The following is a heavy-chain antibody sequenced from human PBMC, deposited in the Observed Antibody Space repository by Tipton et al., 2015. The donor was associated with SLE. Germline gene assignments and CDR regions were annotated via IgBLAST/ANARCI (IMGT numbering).Heavy chain of an antibody. D-gene: IGHD1-1*01. CDR3: ARSWNDAPPDLGY. CDR1: GGSIGSFY. V-gene: IGHV4-59*01. CDR2: IDYTANP. J-gene: IGHJ4*02. Sequence: TLSLTCTVSGGSIGSFYWSWIRQPPGKGLEWIGNIDYTANPNYSPSVKSRVTISIDTSTNHFSLKLRSVTAADTAVYYCARSWNDAPPDLGYWGQGTLVTVSS.